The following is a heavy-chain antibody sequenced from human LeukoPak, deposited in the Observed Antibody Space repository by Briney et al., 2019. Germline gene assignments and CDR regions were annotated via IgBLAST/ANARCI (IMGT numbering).Heavy chain of an antibody. CDR1: GGSFSGYY. CDR2: IYHSGRT. CDR3: ARGPLGIVLGVLSFHE. V-gene: IGHV4-34*01. Sequence: PSETLSLTCTVSGGSFSGYYWSWIRQPPGKGLEWIGHIYHSGRTNYNPSLKSRVTISLDTSKNQFSLKLSSVTAADTAVYYCARGPLGIVLGVLSFHEWGQGSLLTVPS. D-gene: IGHD3-10*01. J-gene: IGHJ1*01.